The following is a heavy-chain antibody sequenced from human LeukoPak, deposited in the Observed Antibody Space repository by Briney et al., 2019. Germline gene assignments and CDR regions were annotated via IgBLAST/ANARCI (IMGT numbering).Heavy chain of an antibody. V-gene: IGHV3-23*01. CDR3: AKGWGLYSSRRHYGDYERDY. CDR2: ISGSGGST. J-gene: IGHJ4*02. Sequence: GGSLRLSCAASGFTFGSYAMSWVRQAPGKGLEWVSAISGSGGSTYYADSVKGRFTISRDNSKNTLYLQMNSLRAEDTAVYYCAKGWGLYSSRRHYGDYERDYGGQGTLVTVS. D-gene: IGHD4-17*01. CDR1: GFTFGSYA.